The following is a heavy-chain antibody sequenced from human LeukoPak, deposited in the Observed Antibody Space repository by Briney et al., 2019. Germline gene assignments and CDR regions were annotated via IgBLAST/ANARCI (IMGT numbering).Heavy chain of an antibody. CDR3: ARDRYCSSTSCYAPYYFDY. CDR2: IIPIFGIA. D-gene: IGHD2-2*01. V-gene: IGHV1-69*04. CDR1: GGTFSSYA. J-gene: IGHJ4*02. Sequence: SVKVSCKASGGTFSSYAIGWVRQAPGQGLEWMGRIIPIFGIANYAQKLQGRVTMTTDTSTSTAYMELRSLRSDDTAVYYCARDRYCSSTSCYAPYYFDYWGQGTLVTVSS.